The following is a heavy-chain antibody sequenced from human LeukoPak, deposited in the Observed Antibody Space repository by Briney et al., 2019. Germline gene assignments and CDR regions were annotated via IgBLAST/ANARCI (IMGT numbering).Heavy chain of an antibody. J-gene: IGHJ4*02. CDR1: GFTVSSNY. CDR3: ARDPGVAAAGPKGDYFDY. D-gene: IGHD6-13*01. Sequence: GGSLRLSCAASGFTVSSNYMSWVRQAPGKGLEWVSVIYSGGSTYYADSVKGRFTISRDNSKNTLYLQMNRLRAEDTAVYYCARDPGVAAAGPKGDYFDYWGQGTLVTVSS. CDR2: IYSGGST. V-gene: IGHV3-53*01.